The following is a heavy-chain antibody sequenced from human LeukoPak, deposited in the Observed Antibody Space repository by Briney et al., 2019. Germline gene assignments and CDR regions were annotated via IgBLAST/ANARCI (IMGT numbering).Heavy chain of an antibody. CDR1: GDTVSSSSAA. V-gene: IGHV6-1*01. J-gene: IGHJ4*02. D-gene: IGHD2-21*02. Sequence: SQTLSLTCDISGDTVSSSSAAWNWIRQSPSRGLEWLGRTYYRSKWFHNYAVSVESRVIINPDTSKNQFSLQLTSVTPEDTAIYYCAREVAYCDDGCYLAEFDYWGRGTLVTVSS. CDR3: AREVAYCDDGCYLAEFDY. CDR2: TYYRSKWFH.